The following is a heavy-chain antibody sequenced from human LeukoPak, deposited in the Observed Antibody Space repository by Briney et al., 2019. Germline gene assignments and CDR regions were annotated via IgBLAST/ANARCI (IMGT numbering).Heavy chain of an antibody. J-gene: IGHJ4*02. CDR2: INTDGSST. CDR3: ASITGTTALGD. D-gene: IGHD1-20*01. Sequence: PGGSLTLSCAASGFSFSDYWMVWVRQAPGKGLVWVSRINTDGSSTSYADSVKGRFTISRDNAKNTLYLQMNSLRAEDTAVYYCASITGTTALGDWGQGTLVTVSS. V-gene: IGHV3-74*01. CDR1: GFSFSDYW.